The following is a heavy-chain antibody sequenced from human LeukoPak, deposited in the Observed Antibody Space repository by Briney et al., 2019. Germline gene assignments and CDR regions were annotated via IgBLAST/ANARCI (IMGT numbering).Heavy chain of an antibody. V-gene: IGHV3-33*01. CDR1: GFTFSNYG. CDR2: IWYDGSNK. CDR3: ARGDLMGATDY. D-gene: IGHD1-26*01. J-gene: IGHJ4*02. Sequence: GGSLRLSCAASGFTFSNYGMHWVRQAPGKGLEWVAVIWYDGSNKYYAESVKGQFTISRDNSKNTLYLQMTDLRAEDTAVYFCARGDLMGATDYWGQGTLVTVSS.